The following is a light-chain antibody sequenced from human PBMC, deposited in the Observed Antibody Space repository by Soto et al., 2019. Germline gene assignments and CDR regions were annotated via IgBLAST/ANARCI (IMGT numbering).Light chain of an antibody. Sequence: QSALAQPRSVSGSPGQSVTISCTGTSSDVGGYNHVSWYQQHPGKVPKLIIYDVSKRPSGVPDRFSGSKSGNTASLAISGLQAEDEADYYCCSYAGSYTVVFGIGTKVTVL. J-gene: IGLJ1*01. V-gene: IGLV2-11*01. CDR3: CSYAGSYTVV. CDR1: SSDVGGYNH. CDR2: DVS.